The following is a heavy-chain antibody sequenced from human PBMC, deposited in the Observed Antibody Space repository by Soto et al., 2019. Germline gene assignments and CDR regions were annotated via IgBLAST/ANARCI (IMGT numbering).Heavy chain of an antibody. Sequence: GGSLRLSCAASGFTVSSNYMSWVRQAPGKGLEWVSVIYSGGSTYYADSVKGRFTISRDNSKNTLYLQMNSLRAEDTAVYYCARELAAHQNYSSYYGMHVRRQGTTVTVSS. CDR3: ARELAAHQNYSSYYGMHV. J-gene: IGHJ6*02. D-gene: IGHD6-6*01. CDR1: GFTVSSNY. CDR2: IYSGGST. V-gene: IGHV3-66*01.